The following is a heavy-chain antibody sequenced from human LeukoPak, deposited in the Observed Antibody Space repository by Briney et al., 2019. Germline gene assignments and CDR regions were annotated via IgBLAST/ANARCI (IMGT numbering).Heavy chain of an antibody. J-gene: IGHJ4*02. CDR3: ARRGSGSYSHYY. D-gene: IGHD1-26*01. CDR2: IDPSDSYT. Sequence: GESLKISCQGSGYSFTSYWISWVRQMPGKGLEWMGRIDPSDSYTNYSPSFQGHVTISADKSISTAYLQWSSLKASDTAMYYCARRGSGSYSHYYWGQGTLVTVSS. V-gene: IGHV5-10-1*01. CDR1: GYSFTSYW.